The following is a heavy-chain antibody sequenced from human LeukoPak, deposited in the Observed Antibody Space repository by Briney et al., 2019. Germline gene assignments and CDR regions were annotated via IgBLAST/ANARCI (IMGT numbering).Heavy chain of an antibody. CDR2: ISGSGGST. Sequence: GGSLRLSCAVSGFTFRSYAMSWVRQAPGKGLEWVSAISGSGGSTYYADSVKGRFTISRDNSKNTLYLQMNSLRAEDTAVYYCAKCGTKLWFDYWGQGTLVTVSS. CDR3: AKCGTKLWFDY. D-gene: IGHD2-8*01. CDR1: GFTFRSYA. V-gene: IGHV3-23*01. J-gene: IGHJ4*02.